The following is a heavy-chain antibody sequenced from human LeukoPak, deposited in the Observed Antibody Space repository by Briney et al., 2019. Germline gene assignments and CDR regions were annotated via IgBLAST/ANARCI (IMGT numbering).Heavy chain of an antibody. CDR3: AREVYGDYGTRGMLFDI. CDR2: ISGSGGST. D-gene: IGHD4-17*01. Sequence: PGGSLRLSCAASGFTFSHYAMGWVRQAPGKGLEWVSAISGSGGSTYYADSVKGRFTISRDNSKNTLYLQMNSLRAEDTAVYYCAREVYGDYGTRGMLFDIWGQGTMVTVSS. V-gene: IGHV3-23*01. J-gene: IGHJ3*02. CDR1: GFTFSHYA.